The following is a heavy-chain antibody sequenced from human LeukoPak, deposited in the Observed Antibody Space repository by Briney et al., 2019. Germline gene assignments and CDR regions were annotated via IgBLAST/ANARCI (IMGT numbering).Heavy chain of an antibody. CDR2: VSGSAGRT. CDR1: GFTFSSSA. V-gene: IGHV3-23*01. CDR3: AKNRGHCVDGVCHNYYYMDV. J-gene: IGHJ6*03. D-gene: IGHD2-8*02. Sequence: GGSLRLSCAASGFTFSSSAMTWVRQAPGKGLEWVSTVSGSAGRTDYADSVKGRFTISRDNLKNTLYLQMNGLRAEDTAVYYCAKNRGHCVDGVCHNYYYMDVWGRGTTVTVSS.